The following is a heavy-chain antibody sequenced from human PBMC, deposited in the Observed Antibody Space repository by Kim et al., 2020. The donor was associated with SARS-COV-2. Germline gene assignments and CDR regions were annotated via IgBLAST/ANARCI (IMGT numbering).Heavy chain of an antibody. D-gene: IGHD3-3*01. CDR3: ARGAEKRYDFWSGYYSTWAFDI. Sequence: SVKVSCKASGGTFSSYAISWVRLAPGQGLEWMGGIIPIFGTANYAQKFQGRVTITAEESTSTAYMELSSLRSEDTAVYYCARGAEKRYDFWSGYYSTWAFDIWGQGTMVTVSS. CDR2: IIPIFGTA. V-gene: IGHV1-69*13. J-gene: IGHJ3*02. CDR1: GGTFSSYA.